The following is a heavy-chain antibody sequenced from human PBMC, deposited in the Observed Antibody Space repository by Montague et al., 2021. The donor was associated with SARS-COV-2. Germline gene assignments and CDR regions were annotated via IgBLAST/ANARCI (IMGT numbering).Heavy chain of an antibody. Sequence: SETLSLTCTVSGGTVRDYYWNWIRQTPGKGLEWIGYIFYNGYTKYNPSLESRVTLSVDTPGNQFFLSLRSVTASDTATYFCARHSVSEDGTFFRSYFDPWDQGAQVIVSS. D-gene: IGHD1-1*01. J-gene: IGHJ5*02. CDR3: ARHSVSEDGTFFRSYFDP. V-gene: IGHV4-59*08. CDR2: IFYNGYT. CDR1: GGTVRDYY.